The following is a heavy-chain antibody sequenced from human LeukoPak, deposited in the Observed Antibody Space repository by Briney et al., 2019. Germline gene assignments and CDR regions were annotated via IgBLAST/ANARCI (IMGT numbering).Heavy chain of an antibody. Sequence: SQTLSLTCAISGDSFSSNSATWNWIRQSPSRGLEWLGRTYYRSKWYKYYAVSVKGRITINPDTSKNQFSLHLNSVTPEDTAVYHCVGGPGSLLHWGQGILVTVSS. V-gene: IGHV6-1*01. CDR1: GDSFSSNSAT. J-gene: IGHJ4*02. CDR3: VGGPGSLLH. CDR2: TYYRSKWYK.